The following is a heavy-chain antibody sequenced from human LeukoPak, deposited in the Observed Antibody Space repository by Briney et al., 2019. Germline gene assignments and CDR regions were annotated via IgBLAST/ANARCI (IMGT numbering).Heavy chain of an antibody. J-gene: IGHJ4*02. CDR1: GGSISSSSYY. V-gene: IGHV4-39*07. CDR2: IYYSGST. D-gene: IGHD3-3*01. CDR3: ARGPPRNVFLEWLPIDN. Sequence: PSETLSPTCTVSGGSISSSSYYWGWIRQPPGKGLEWIGSIYYSGSTYYNPSLKSRVTISVDTSKNQFSLKLSSVTAADTAVYYCARGPPRNVFLEWLPIDNWGQGTRVTVSS.